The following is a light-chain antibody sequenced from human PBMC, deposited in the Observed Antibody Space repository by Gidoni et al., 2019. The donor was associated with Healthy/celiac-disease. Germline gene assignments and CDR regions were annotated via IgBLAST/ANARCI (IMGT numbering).Light chain of an antibody. CDR3: KSEESSGTSYV. V-gene: IGLV3-25*02. Sequence: SYDLTPPPSVSVSPGQTARLTCSGDALPKQYAYWYQQKPGQAPVLVIYKDSERPSGIPERFSGSSSGTTVTLTISGVQAEDEADYYCKSEESSGTSYVFGTGTKVTVL. J-gene: IGLJ1*01. CDR2: KDS. CDR1: ALPKQY.